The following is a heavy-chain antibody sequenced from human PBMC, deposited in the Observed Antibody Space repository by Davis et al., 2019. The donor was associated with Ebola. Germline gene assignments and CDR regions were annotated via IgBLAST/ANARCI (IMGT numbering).Heavy chain of an antibody. CDR3: VRGMQLKLSFDRFDP. J-gene: IGHJ5*02. V-gene: IGHV4-34*01. CDR2: INHSGST. Sequence: MPAGTLSLTCAVYGRSFSDYYWTWIPRDTGKCLEWIGEINHSGSTNYNPSLKSRVNISVDTSKNQFSLKLSSVTAADTAVYYCVRGMQLKLSFDRFDPWGQVTLVTVSS. D-gene: IGHD6-13*01. CDR1: GRSFSDYY.